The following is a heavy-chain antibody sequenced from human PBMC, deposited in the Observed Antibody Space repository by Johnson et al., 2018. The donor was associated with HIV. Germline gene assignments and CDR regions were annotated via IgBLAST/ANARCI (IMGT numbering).Heavy chain of an antibody. J-gene: IGHJ3*02. Sequence: VQLVESGGGVVQPGRSLRLSCAASGFTFRSYAMHWVRQAPGKGLEWVSGISWNSGSIGYADSVKGRFTISRDNAKNSLYLQMNSLRAEDTAVYYCASGYCSSPSCYGRKLLDDAFDIWGQGTMVTVSS. CDR3: ASGYCSSPSCYGRKLLDDAFDI. V-gene: IGHV3-9*01. D-gene: IGHD2-2*03. CDR2: ISWNSGSI. CDR1: GFTFRSYA.